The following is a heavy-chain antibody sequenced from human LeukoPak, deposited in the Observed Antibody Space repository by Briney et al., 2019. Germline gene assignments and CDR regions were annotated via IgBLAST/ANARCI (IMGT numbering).Heavy chain of an antibody. CDR3: AKIEVYSGTYRGFFES. Sequence: SGGSLRLSCAASGFTFSDHYMDWVRQAPGKGLEWVSAISGRGASTHYADSVRGRFTISRDNSKDTLYLQMNSLRAEDTAVYYCAKIEVYSGTYRGFFESWGQGTLVTVSS. D-gene: IGHD1-26*01. V-gene: IGHV3-23*01. CDR2: ISGRGAST. CDR1: GFTFSDHY. J-gene: IGHJ4*02.